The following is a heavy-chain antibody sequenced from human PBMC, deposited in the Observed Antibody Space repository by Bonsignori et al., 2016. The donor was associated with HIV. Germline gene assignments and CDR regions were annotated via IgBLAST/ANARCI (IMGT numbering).Heavy chain of an antibody. Sequence: WIRQPPGKGLEWVANIKQDGGENFFVDSVKGRFSISRDNAESTLYLQMSSLRDDDTAVYYCARLGTMEGGTCYRPADWWGQGTLVTVSS. CDR2: IKQDGGEN. D-gene: IGHD2-15*01. V-gene: IGHV3-7*03. J-gene: IGHJ4*02. CDR3: ARLGTMEGGTCYRPADW.